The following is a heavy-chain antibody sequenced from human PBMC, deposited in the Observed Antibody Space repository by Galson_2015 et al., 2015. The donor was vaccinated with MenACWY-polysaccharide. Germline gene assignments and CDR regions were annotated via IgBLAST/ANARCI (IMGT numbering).Heavy chain of an antibody. CDR3: AKDFHNYGMDV. J-gene: IGHJ6*02. V-gene: IGHV3-21*06. D-gene: IGHD5-24*01. Sequence: SLRLSCAASGFNIDNYYMNWVRQAPGKGLEWVSSISIHGNDMQYAVSVRGRFTISRDIAKNSLFLQMNSLGVEDTAIYYCAKDFHNYGMDVWGHGTTVTVSS. CDR2: ISIHGNDM. CDR1: GFNIDNYY.